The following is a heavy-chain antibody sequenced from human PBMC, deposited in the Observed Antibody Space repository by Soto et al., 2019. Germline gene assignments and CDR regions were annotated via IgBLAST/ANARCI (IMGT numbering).Heavy chain of an antibody. CDR2: IHHSGTT. CDR1: CATISNANVS. Sequence: PSETHSPTYTVSCATISNANVSWSWIRQPPGKGLEWISNIHHSGTTYDNPSLKRRVTMSVDTSKNQFSLKLSSVTAADTAVYYCARVPTPWGQGTLVTVSS. J-gene: IGHJ5*02. CDR3: ARVPTP. V-gene: IGHV4-39*07.